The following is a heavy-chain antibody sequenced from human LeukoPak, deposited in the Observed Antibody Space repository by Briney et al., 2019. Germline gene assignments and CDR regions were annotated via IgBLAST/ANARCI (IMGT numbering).Heavy chain of an antibody. CDR1: GYTFTSYG. CDR3: ARDGDVLLWFGTSNYGMDV. V-gene: IGHV1-18*01. CDR2: ISAYNGNT. D-gene: IGHD3-10*01. Sequence: ASVKVSCKASGYTFTSYGISWVRQAPGQGFEWMGWISAYNGNTNYAQKLQGRVTMTTDTSTSTAYMELRSLRSDDTAVYYCARDGDVLLWFGTSNYGMDVWGQGTTVTVSS. J-gene: IGHJ6*02.